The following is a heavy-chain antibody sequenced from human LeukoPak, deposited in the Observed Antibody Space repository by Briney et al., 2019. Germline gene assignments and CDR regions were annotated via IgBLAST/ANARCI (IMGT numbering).Heavy chain of an antibody. D-gene: IGHD3-22*01. CDR3: ARLTQYYYDRSGYYYFDY. Sequence: SETLSLTCTVSGGSVSGYHWSWVRQPPGKGLEWIGSIYYSGSTYHNPSLKSRAIMSVDTSKNQFFLQLSSVTAADTAVYYCARLTQYYYDRSGYYYFDYWGQGTLVTVSS. CDR2: IYYSGST. CDR1: GGSVSGYH. V-gene: IGHV4-59*04. J-gene: IGHJ4*02.